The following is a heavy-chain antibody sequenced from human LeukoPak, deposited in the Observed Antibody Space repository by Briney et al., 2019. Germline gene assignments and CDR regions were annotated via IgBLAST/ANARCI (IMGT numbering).Heavy chain of an antibody. CDR1: VFTFSSYW. D-gene: IGHD5-18*01. V-gene: IGHV3-74*01. Sequence: PGGSLRLSSAASVFTFSSYWMYCVREAPGKGLGWVSRINSDGSSTSYADSVTGRFTISRDNDMNTLYLQRNSLRAEDTAVYYCSNDLGWIQLNLGRGQGTLVTVSS. CDR3: SNDLGWIQLNLG. CDR2: INSDGSST. J-gene: IGHJ4*02.